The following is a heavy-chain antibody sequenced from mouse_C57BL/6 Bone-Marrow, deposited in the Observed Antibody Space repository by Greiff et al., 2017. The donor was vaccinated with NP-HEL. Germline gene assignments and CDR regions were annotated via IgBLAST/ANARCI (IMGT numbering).Heavy chain of an antibody. V-gene: IGHV1-64*01. CDR2: IHPNSGST. Sequence: VQLVESGAELVKPGASVKLSCKASGYTFTSYWMHWVKQRPGQGLEWIGMIHPNSGSTNYNEKFKSKATLTVDKSSSTAYMQLSSLTSEDSAVYYCASHYSNYEDFDYWGQGTTLTVSS. CDR1: GYTFTSYW. J-gene: IGHJ2*01. D-gene: IGHD2-5*01. CDR3: ASHYSNYEDFDY.